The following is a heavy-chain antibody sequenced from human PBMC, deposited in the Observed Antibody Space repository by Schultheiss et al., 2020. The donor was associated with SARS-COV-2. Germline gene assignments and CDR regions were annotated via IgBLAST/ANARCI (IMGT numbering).Heavy chain of an antibody. CDR3: AREIRVWELRGAFDI. CDR1: GGSVNSGSYY. J-gene: IGHJ3*02. CDR2: IYHSGST. Sequence: SETLSLTCTVSGGSVNSGSYYWSWIRQPPGKGLEWIGNIYHSGSTYYNPSLKSRVTISVDTSKNQFSLKLSSVTAADTAVYYCAREIRVWELRGAFDIWGQGTMVTVSS. D-gene: IGHD1-26*01. V-gene: IGHV4-39*07.